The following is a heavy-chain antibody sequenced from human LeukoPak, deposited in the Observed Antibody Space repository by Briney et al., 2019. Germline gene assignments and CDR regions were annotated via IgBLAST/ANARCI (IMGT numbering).Heavy chain of an antibody. V-gene: IGHV3-9*01. CDR2: ISWNSGSI. D-gene: IGHD2-15*01. Sequence: GGSLRLSCAASGFTFSSYAMSWVRQAPGKGLEWVSAISWNSGSIGYADSVKGRFTISRDNAKNSLYLQMNSLRAGDTALYYCATLGCSGGSCPPGDAFDIWGQGTMVTVSS. CDR1: GFTFSSYA. J-gene: IGHJ3*02. CDR3: ATLGCSGGSCPPGDAFDI.